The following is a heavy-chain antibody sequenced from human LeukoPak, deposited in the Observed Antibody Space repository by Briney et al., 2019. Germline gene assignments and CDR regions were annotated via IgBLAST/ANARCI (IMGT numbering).Heavy chain of an antibody. Sequence: GGSLRLSCAASGFTFSSYAMSWVRQAPGKGLEWVSAISGSGGSTYYADSVKGRFTISRDNSKNTLYLQMHSLRAEDTAVYYCARDSIVRSSGYYDRWGQGTLVTVSS. V-gene: IGHV3-23*01. CDR1: GFTFSSYA. D-gene: IGHD3-22*01. CDR2: ISGSGGST. J-gene: IGHJ4*02. CDR3: ARDSIVRSSGYYDR.